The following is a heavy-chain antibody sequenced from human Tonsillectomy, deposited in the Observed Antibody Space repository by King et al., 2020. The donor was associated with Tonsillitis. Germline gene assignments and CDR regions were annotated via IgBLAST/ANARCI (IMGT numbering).Heavy chain of an antibody. J-gene: IGHJ4*01. CDR2: IYYSGST. D-gene: IGHD2-15*01. CDR1: GGSISSSSYY. CDR3: ARISSSIVVVVAAIDY. V-gene: IGHV4-39*01. Sequence: QLQESGPGLVKPSETLSLTCTVSGGSISSSSYYWGWIRQPPGKGLEWIGSIYYSGSTYYNPSLKSRVNISVDTSKNQFSLKLSSVTAADTAVYYCARISSSIVVVVAAIDYWGHGTLVTVSS.